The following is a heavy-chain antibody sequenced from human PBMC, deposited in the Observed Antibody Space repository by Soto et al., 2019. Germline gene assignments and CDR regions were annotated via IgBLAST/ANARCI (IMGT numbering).Heavy chain of an antibody. CDR1: GGSISGYY. CDR3: AREPLAHSYFDL. Sequence: PWETLSLTCTVSGGSISGYYWSWIRQPAGKGLEWIGRMYNSERTNYNPSLKSRVTMSMDTSKNQFSLKLTSVTASDTAVYFCAREPLAHSYFDLWGQGTLVTVSS. V-gene: IGHV4-4*07. CDR2: MYNSERT. J-gene: IGHJ4*02.